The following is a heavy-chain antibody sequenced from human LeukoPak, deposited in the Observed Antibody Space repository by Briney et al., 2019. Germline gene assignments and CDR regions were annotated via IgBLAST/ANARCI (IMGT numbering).Heavy chain of an antibody. CDR3: ARLYGGYGDYYFDY. V-gene: IGHV3-74*01. Sequence: PGGSLRLSCAASGFTFSSYWMHWVRQAPGKGPVWVSLINSDGSSTNYADSVKGRFTISRDNAKNTLYLQMNSLRAEDTAVYYCARLYGGYGDYYFDYWGQGTLVTVSS. CDR2: INSDGSST. D-gene: IGHD4-17*01. J-gene: IGHJ4*02. CDR1: GFTFSSYW.